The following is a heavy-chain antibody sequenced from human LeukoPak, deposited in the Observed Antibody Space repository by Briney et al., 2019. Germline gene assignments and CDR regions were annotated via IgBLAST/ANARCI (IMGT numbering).Heavy chain of an antibody. D-gene: IGHD4-17*01. V-gene: IGHV3-66*01. CDR2: IYGSASA. J-gene: IGHJ4*02. Sequence: GGSLRLSCAASGFTVSSNYINWVRQAPGKGLEWVSLIYGSASADYADSVKGRFTISRDTSMNTVYLQMNSLRAEDTAVYYCARLNFGDDYWGQGTLVTVSS. CDR3: ARLNFGDDY. CDR1: GFTVSSNY.